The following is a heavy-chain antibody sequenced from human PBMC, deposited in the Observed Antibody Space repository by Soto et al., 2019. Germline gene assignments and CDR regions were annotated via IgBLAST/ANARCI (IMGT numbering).Heavy chain of an antibody. CDR3: ARERFLEWLTDAFDI. CDR1: GFTFSSYS. CDR2: ISSSSSYI. V-gene: IGHV3-21*01. J-gene: IGHJ3*02. D-gene: IGHD3-3*01. Sequence: GGSLRLSCAASGFTFSSYSMNWVRQAPGKGLEWVSSISSSSSYIYYADSVKGRFTISRDNAKNSLYLQMNSLRAEYTAVYYCARERFLEWLTDAFDIWGQGTMVTVSS.